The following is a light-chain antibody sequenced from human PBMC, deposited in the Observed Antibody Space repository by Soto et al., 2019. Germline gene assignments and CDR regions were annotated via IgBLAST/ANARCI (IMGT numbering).Light chain of an antibody. CDR2: YVS. V-gene: IGLV2-14*01. J-gene: IGLJ1*01. Sequence: QSALTQPASVSGSPGPSITISCTGTSSDVGGYNYVSWYQQHPGTTPKIMVFYVSKRPSGFSIRFSGSKAGNPASLTICVLQAEDESVYYCSLFTPSTAPFYVFGTGTRVTV. CDR1: SSDVGGYNY. CDR3: SLFTPSTAPFYV.